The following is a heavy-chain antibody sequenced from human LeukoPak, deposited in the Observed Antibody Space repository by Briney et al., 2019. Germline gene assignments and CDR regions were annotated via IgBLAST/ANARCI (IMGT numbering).Heavy chain of an antibody. J-gene: IGHJ4*02. CDR1: GFTFSSYS. D-gene: IGHD5-18*01. CDR2: ISSSSSYI. Sequence: GGPLRLSCAASGFTFSSYSMNWVRQAPGKGLEWVSSISSSSSYIYYADSVKGRFTISRDNAKNSLYLQMNSLRAEDTAVYYCARGGLYSYGSSYWGQGTLVTVSS. V-gene: IGHV3-21*01. CDR3: ARGGLYSYGSSY.